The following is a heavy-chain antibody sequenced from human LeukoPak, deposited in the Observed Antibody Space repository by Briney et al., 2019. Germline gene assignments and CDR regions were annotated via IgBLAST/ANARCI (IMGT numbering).Heavy chain of an antibody. CDR3: AKDRYYDIDY. J-gene: IGHJ4*02. CDR2: ISSSSSYI. V-gene: IGHV3-21*01. CDR1: GSTFSSYS. D-gene: IGHD3-22*01. Sequence: GGSLRLSCAASGSTFSSYSMNWVRQAPGKGLEWVSSISSSSSYIYYADSVKGRFTISRDNSKNTLYLQMNSLRAEDTAVYYCAKDRYYDIDYWGQGTLVTVSS.